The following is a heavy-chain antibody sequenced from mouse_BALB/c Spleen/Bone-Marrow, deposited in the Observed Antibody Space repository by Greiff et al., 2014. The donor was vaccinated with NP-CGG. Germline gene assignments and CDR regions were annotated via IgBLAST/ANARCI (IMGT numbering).Heavy chain of an antibody. CDR1: GYPFTDYN. CDR2: IYPHTSDT. CDR3: VRAPPITSVVTRDY. J-gene: IGHJ2*01. D-gene: IGHD1-1*01. Sequence: VQLKESGPELVKPGASVKISCKASGYPFTDYNMHWVKQGHGKSLEWIGYIYPHTSDTGYNQKFRNKATLTVDISSSTAYMVLRSLTSEDSAVYYCVRAPPITSVVTRDYWGQGTTLTVSS. V-gene: IGHV1S29*02.